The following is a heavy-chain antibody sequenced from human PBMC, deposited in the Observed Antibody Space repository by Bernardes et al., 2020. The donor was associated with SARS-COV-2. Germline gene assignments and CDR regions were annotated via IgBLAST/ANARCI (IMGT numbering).Heavy chain of an antibody. J-gene: IGHJ6*02. CDR2: ISGSGGST. CDR3: AKGGPGGFLEWGSGMWNWMDV. D-gene: IGHD3-3*01. V-gene: IGHV3-23*01. Sequence: GGSLRLSCAASGFTFSSYAMSWVRQAPGKGLEWVSAISGSGGSTYYADSVKGRFTISRDNSKTTLYLQMNSLRAEDTAVYYCAKGGPGGFLEWGSGMWNWMDVWGQGTTVTVSS. CDR1: GFTFSSYA.